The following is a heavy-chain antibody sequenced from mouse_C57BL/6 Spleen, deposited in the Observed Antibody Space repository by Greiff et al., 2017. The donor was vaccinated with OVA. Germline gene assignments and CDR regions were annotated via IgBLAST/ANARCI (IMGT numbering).Heavy chain of an antibody. CDR1: GYAFTNYL. J-gene: IGHJ4*01. CDR3: ARSGGYYGDYYAMDY. V-gene: IGHV1-54*01. Sequence: VQLVESGAELVRPGTSVKVSCKASGYAFTNYLIEWVKQRPGQGLEWIGVINPGSGGTNYNEKFKGKATLTADKSSSTAYMQLSSLTSEDSAVYFYARSGGYYGDYYAMDYWGQGTSVTVSS. CDR2: INPGSGGT. D-gene: IGHD2-3*01.